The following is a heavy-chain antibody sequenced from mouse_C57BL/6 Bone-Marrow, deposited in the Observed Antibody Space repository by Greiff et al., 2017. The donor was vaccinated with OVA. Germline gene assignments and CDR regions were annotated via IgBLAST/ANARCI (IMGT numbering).Heavy chain of an antibody. CDR1: GYTFTSYW. V-gene: IGHV1-69*01. CDR2: IDPSDSYT. Sequence: VQLQQPGAELVMPGASVKLSCKASGYTFTSYWMHWVKQRPGQGLEWIGEIDPSDSYTNYNQKFKGKSTLTVDKSSSTAYMQLSSLTSEDSAVYYCARSYGNWFAYWGQGTLVTVSA. CDR3: ARSYGNWFAY. J-gene: IGHJ3*01. D-gene: IGHD2-10*02.